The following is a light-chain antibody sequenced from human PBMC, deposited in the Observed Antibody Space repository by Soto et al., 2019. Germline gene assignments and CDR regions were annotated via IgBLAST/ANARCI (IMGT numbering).Light chain of an antibody. CDR3: QSYDSSPSGYV. J-gene: IGLJ1*01. CDR2: ANI. V-gene: IGLV1-40*01. Sequence: QSALTKLPSVSGAPGQRVAISCTWSGSNIGAGYDVHWYQQLPGTAPKLLIFANINRPSGVPDRFSGSKSGTSASLAITGLRAEDEDDYYCQSYDSSPSGYVFGTGTKSPS. CDR1: GSNIGAGYD.